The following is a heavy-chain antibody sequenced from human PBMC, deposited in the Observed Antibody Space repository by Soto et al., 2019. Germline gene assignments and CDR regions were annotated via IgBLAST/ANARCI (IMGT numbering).Heavy chain of an antibody. D-gene: IGHD6-19*01. CDR3: AHIVVAGLGYYLDY. CDR1: GFSLSSTRMA. V-gene: IGHV2-5*02. CDR2: IYWDDDK. J-gene: IGHJ4*02. Sequence: QITLKESGPTLVKPTQTFTLTCTFSGFSLSSTRMAVGWIRQPPGKALEWLALIYWDDDKRYSPFLKSRLTTTKDTSKNQVVLTMSNMDPVDTARYYCAHIVVAGLGYYLDYWGQGTLVTVSS.